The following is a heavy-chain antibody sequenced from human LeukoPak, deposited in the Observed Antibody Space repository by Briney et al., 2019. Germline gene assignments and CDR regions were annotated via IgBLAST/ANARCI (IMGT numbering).Heavy chain of an antibody. J-gene: IGHJ4*02. Sequence: SVKVSCKASGFTFTSSAVQWVRQARGQRLEWIGWIVVGSGNTNYAQKFQERVTITRDMSTSTAYMELSSLRSEDPAVYYCAAAGSGWSLFDYWGQGTLVTVSS. CDR1: GFTFTSSA. V-gene: IGHV1-58*01. CDR3: AAAGSGWSLFDY. CDR2: IVVGSGNT. D-gene: IGHD6-19*01.